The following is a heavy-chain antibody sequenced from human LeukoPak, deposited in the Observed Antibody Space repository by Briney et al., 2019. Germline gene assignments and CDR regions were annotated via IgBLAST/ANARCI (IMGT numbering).Heavy chain of an antibody. CDR2: IYYSGST. CDR3: ARDRKRGGYFDY. V-gene: IGHV4-59*01. D-gene: IGHD3-16*01. J-gene: IGHJ4*02. CDR1: GGSISSYY. Sequence: PSETLSLTCTVSGGSISSYYWSWIRQPPGKGLEWIGYIYYSGSTNYNPSLKSRVTISVDPSKNQFSLKLSSVTAADTAVYYCARDRKRGGYFDYWGQGTLVTVSS.